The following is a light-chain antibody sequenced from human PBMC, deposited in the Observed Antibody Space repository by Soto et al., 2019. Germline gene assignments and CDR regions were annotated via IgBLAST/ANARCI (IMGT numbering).Light chain of an antibody. V-gene: IGKV1-39*01. Sequence: DIQMTQSPSSLSASVGDRVTITCRASQSISSYLNWYQQKPGKAPKLLIYAASSLQSGVPSRFSGSGSGTDFTLTISSLQPEDFATYYCQQSYSTHLWTFGQGTKV. J-gene: IGKJ1*01. CDR3: QQSYSTHLWT. CDR1: QSISSY. CDR2: AAS.